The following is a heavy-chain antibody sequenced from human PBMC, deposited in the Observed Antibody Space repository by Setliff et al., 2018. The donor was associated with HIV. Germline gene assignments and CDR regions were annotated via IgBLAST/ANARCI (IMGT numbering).Heavy chain of an antibody. CDR3: ARVRGYSSSSRDFYYHNMEV. Sequence: SETLSLTCTLFGGSISTVTYYWAWIRQPPGKGLEWIGNVHYSGNTYYTSSLQSRVSISADTSKSQFYLRLSSVTAADTGVYYCARVRGYSSSSRDFYYHNMEVWGKGTTVTVSS. D-gene: IGHD6-6*01. V-gene: IGHV4-39*02. CDR2: VHYSGNT. CDR1: GGSISTVTYY. J-gene: IGHJ6*03.